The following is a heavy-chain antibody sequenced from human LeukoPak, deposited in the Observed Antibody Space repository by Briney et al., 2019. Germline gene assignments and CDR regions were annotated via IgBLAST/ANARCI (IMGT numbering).Heavy chain of an antibody. CDR2: INTDGSST. J-gene: IGHJ4*02. CDR3: ATDLLSYYDRSGPDY. V-gene: IGHV3-74*01. D-gene: IGHD3-22*01. CDR1: GFAFSSYW. Sequence: QPGGSLRLSCAASGFAFSSYWMHWVRQAPGKGLVWVSGINTDGSSTSSADSVKGRFTISRDNAKNTLYLQMNSLRAEDTAVYYCATDLLSYYDRSGPDYWGQGTLVTVSS.